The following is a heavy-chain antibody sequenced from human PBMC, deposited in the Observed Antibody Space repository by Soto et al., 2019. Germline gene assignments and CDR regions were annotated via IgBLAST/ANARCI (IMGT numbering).Heavy chain of an antibody. J-gene: IGHJ4*02. CDR2: ITHDGNT. V-gene: IGHV4-34*01. CDR1: GGSFSGYY. D-gene: IGHD2-21*01. CDR3: ASGHATGVGLFVVVYLHIPLFVK. Sequence: QVQLQQWGAGLLKPSETLSLTCAVYGGSFSGYYWTWIRQPPGKGLEWIGEITHDGNTNYNPSLNRIVPFSVAPSKNELPPMLKTGTPAVTAIDYCASGHATGVGLFVVVYLHIPLFVKWGQGPLVTVSS.